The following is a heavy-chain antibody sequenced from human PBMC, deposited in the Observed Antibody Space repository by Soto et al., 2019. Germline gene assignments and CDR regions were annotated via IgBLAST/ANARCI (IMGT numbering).Heavy chain of an antibody. D-gene: IGHD2-15*01. CDR1: GYTFTSYG. V-gene: IGHV1-18*01. CDR2: ISAYNGNT. J-gene: IGHJ6*02. Sequence: QVQLVQSGAEVKKPGASVKVSCKASGYTFTSYGISWVRQAPGQGLEWMGWISAYNGNTNYAQKLQGRVTMTTDTSTSTAYMELRSLRSDDTAVYYCARRVVVVAATPGGDYYYGMDVWGQGTTVTVSS. CDR3: ARRVVVVAATPGGDYYYGMDV.